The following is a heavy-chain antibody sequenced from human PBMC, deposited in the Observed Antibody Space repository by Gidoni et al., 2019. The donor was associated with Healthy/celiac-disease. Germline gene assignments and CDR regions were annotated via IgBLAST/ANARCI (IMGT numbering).Heavy chain of an antibody. CDR2: IWYDGSNK. Sequence: QVQLVESGGGVVQPGRSLRLSCSASGFTFSRYGMHWVRQAPGKGLEWVAVIWYDGSNKYYADSVKGRFTISRDNSKKTLYLKMNSMRAEDTAVYYCARAMTTVTSYNWFDPWGQGTLVTVSS. J-gene: IGHJ5*02. D-gene: IGHD4-17*01. CDR1: GFTFSRYG. CDR3: ARAMTTVTSYNWFDP. V-gene: IGHV3-33*01.